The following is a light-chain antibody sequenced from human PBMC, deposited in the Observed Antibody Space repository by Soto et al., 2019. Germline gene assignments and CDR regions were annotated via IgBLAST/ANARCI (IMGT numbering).Light chain of an antibody. V-gene: IGKV3-15*01. CDR2: AAS. CDR3: QQYNNLPPWT. J-gene: IGKJ1*01. CDR1: QSVSSN. Sequence: EIVMTQSPATLSVSPGERATLSCRASQSVSSNLAWYQQKPGQAPRLLIYAASTRATGIPARFSGSGSGTEFTLTIRSLQSEDFAVYYCQQYNNLPPWTFGQGTKVEIK.